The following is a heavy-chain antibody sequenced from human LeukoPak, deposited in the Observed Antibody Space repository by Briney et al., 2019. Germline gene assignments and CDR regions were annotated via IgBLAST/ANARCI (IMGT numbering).Heavy chain of an antibody. J-gene: IGHJ4*02. Sequence: NPSETLSLTCTVSGGSISSYYWSWVRQPPGKGLEWIGEIYHSGSTNYNPSLKSRVTISVDKSKNQFSLKLSSVTAADTAVYYCARGLRIQLWLSLDYWGQGTLVTVSS. V-gene: IGHV4-4*02. D-gene: IGHD5-18*01. CDR3: ARGLRIQLWLSLDY. CDR1: GGSISSYY. CDR2: IYHSGST.